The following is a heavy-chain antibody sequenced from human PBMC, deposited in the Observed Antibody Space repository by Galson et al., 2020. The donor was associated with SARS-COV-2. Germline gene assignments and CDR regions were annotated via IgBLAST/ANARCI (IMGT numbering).Heavy chain of an antibody. CDR2: ISDSGST. Sequence: SQTLSLTCAVSIGSMTSHYWSWIWQAPGKGLEWIGYISDSGSTTYNPSLKSRVTISIDTSKTQFSLKLTSVTAADTALYYCAKLAEGRRSSEDYWGQGTLVTVSS. D-gene: IGHD1-26*01. CDR3: AKLAEGRRSSEDY. V-gene: IGHV4-59*08. J-gene: IGHJ4*02. CDR1: IGSMTSHY.